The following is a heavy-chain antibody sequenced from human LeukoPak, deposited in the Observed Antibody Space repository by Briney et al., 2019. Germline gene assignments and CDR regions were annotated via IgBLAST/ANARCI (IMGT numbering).Heavy chain of an antibody. V-gene: IGHV4-34*01. CDR2: INHSGST. Sequence: PSETLSLTCAVYGGSFSGYYWSWIRQPPGKGLEWIGEINHSGSTNYNPSLKSRVTISVDTSKNQFSLKLSSVTAADTAVYYCARGIYDFWSGYYTSGYYYYYMDVWGKGTTVTVSS. J-gene: IGHJ6*03. CDR1: GGSFSGYY. CDR3: ARGIYDFWSGYYTSGYYYYYMDV. D-gene: IGHD3-3*01.